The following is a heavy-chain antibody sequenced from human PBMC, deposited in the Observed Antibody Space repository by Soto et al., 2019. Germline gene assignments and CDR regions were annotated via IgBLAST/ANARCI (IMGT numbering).Heavy chain of an antibody. Sequence: QVQLVQSGAEVKKPGASVKVSCKASGYTFTSYAMHWVRQAPGQRLEWMGWINAGNGNTKYSQKFQGRVTITRDTCASTAYMELGSLRSEDTAVYYCARVSVLLQQLVLVYWGQGTLVTVSS. V-gene: IGHV1-3*01. D-gene: IGHD6-13*01. J-gene: IGHJ4*02. CDR1: GYTFTSYA. CDR2: INAGNGNT. CDR3: ARVSVLLQQLVLVY.